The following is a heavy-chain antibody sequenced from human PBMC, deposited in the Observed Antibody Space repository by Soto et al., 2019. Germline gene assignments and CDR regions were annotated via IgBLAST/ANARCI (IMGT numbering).Heavy chain of an antibody. J-gene: IGHJ6*02. D-gene: IGHD3-16*01. V-gene: IGHV1-18*01. Sequence: QVQLVQSGDEVRKPGSSVKVSCKASGYIFVNYGIAWVRQAPGQGLEWMGWISPYSGNTHYASKVQGRLTMTTDPSTPTPSLDLGRLTSDATPVYYFAILYNYVTPTPQDVWGQGTTVTLSS. CDR2: ISPYSGNT. CDR3: AILYNYVTPTPQDV. CDR1: GYIFVNYG.